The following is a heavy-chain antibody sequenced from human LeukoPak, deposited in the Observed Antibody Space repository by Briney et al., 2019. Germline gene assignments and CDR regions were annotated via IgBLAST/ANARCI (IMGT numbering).Heavy chain of an antibody. J-gene: IGHJ4*02. V-gene: IGHV4-39*07. CDR2: IYYSGST. Sequence: PSETLSLTCTVSGGSISSSSYYWGWIRQPPGKGLEWIGSIYYSGSTYYNPSLKSRVTISVDTSKNQFSLKLSSVTAADTAVYYCARARGAYSVDYWGQGTLVTVSS. CDR1: GGSISSSSYY. D-gene: IGHD2-15*01. CDR3: ARARGAYSVDY.